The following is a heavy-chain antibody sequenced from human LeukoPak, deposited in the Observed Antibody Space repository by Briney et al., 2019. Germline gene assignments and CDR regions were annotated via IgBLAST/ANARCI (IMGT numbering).Heavy chain of an antibody. CDR2: IYYSGST. J-gene: IGHJ4*02. CDR3: ARVKMPSPGVVGDYGIPRKYYFDY. D-gene: IGHD4-17*01. V-gene: IGHV4-39*07. Sequence: PSETLSLTCTVSGGSISSSSYSWGWIRQPPGKGLEWIGSIYYSGSTNYNPSLKSRVTISVDTSKNQFSLKLSSVTAADTAVYYCARVKMPSPGVVGDYGIPRKYYFDYWGQGTLVTVSS. CDR1: GGSISSSSYS.